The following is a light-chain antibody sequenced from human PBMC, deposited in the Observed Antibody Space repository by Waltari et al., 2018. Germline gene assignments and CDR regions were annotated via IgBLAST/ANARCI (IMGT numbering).Light chain of an antibody. Sequence: QSVLTQPPSASGTPWQRVTISCSGSSSNIGSNTVNWPQQLPGTAPKLLIYSNNQRPSGVPDRSSGSKSGTAASLAISGLQSEDEADYYCAAWDDTLNGWVFGGGTKLTVL. V-gene: IGLV1-44*01. CDR1: SSNIGSNT. J-gene: IGLJ3*02. CDR3: AAWDDTLNGWV. CDR2: SNN.